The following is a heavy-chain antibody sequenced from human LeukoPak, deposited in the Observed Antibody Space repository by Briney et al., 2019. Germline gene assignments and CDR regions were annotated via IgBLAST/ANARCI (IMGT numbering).Heavy chain of an antibody. D-gene: IGHD2-2*01. J-gene: IGHJ4*02. CDR2: IYYSGST. CDR1: GGSISSSSYY. V-gene: IGHV4-39*07. Sequence: PSETLSLTCTVSGGSISSSSYYWGWIRQPPGKGLEWIGSIYYSGSTYYNPSLKSRVTISVDTSKNQLSLKLSSVTAADTAVYYCARQVRYCSSTSCYRDYWGQGTLVTVSS. CDR3: ARQVRYCSSTSCYRDY.